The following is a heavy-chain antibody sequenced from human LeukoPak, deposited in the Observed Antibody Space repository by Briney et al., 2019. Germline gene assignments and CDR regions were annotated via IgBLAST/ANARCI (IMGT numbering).Heavy chain of an antibody. CDR1: GFTFSSYA. CDR2: TSGDGITT. CDR3: ARDHVYGGADY. V-gene: IGHV3-43*02. Sequence: GGSLRLSCAASGFTFSSYAIHWVRQAPGKGLEWVSLTSGDGITTYFADSVKGRFTISRDNSKSSLFLQMNSLRAEDTALYYCARDHVYGGADYWGQGTLVTVSS. J-gene: IGHJ4*02. D-gene: IGHD5/OR15-5a*01.